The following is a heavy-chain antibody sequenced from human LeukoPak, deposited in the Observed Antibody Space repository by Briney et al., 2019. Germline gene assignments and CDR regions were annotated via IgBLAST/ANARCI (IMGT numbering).Heavy chain of an antibody. V-gene: IGHV1-18*01. Sequence: GASVKVSCKASGYTFTSYGISWVRQAPGQGLEWMGWISAYNGNTNYAQKLQGRVTMTTDTSTSTAYMELRSLRSDDTAVYYCAREHYYGSGSYYEPGFYYYYYMDVWSKGTTVTVSS. CDR2: ISAYNGNT. CDR1: GYTFTSYG. J-gene: IGHJ6*03. D-gene: IGHD3-10*01. CDR3: AREHYYGSGSYYEPGFYYYYYMDV.